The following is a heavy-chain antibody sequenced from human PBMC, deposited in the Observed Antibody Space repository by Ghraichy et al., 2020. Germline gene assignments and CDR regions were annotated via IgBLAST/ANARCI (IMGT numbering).Heavy chain of an antibody. D-gene: IGHD4-17*01. J-gene: IGHJ5*02. CDR3: ARGSPHDYGVTGVWFDP. CDR2: IYHSGST. CDR1: GGSISSGGYS. Sequence: SETLSLTCAVSGGSISSGGYSWSWIRQPPGKGLEWIGYIYHSGSTYYNPSLKSRVTISVDRSKNQFSLKLSSVTAADTAVYYCARGSPHDYGVTGVWFDPWGQGTLVTVSS. V-gene: IGHV4-30-2*01.